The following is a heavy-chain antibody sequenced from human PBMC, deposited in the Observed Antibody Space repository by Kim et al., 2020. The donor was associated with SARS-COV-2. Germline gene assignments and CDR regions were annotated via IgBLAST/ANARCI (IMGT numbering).Heavy chain of an antibody. V-gene: IGHV3-23*01. J-gene: IGHJ4*02. CDR1: GFPFSHYA. Sequence: GWSLRLSCAASGFPFSHYAMSWVRQAPGRGLEWVSTISTLESGDYPHYANSVQVRFPVSRDNSKSMLYLQMTGRRADDTAIYYCVRDLTYDYSHWGQGTLVTVYS. CDR2: ISTLESGDYP. D-gene: IGHD2-21*01. CDR3: VRDLTYDYSH.